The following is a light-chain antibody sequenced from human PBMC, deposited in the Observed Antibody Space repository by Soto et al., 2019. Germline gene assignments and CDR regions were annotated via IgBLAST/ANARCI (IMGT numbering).Light chain of an antibody. J-gene: IGKJ2*01. V-gene: IGKV2-24*01. CDR1: QSLVHGDGNTY. Sequence: DIVMTQTPLSSPVTLGQPASISCRSSQSLVHGDGNTYLSWLHQRPGQPPRLLINKIPHRISGVRDRFSRSGAGTDFTLQISRVEAEDVGVYYCMQATPVPGTFGQGTKLEIK. CDR3: MQATPVPGT. CDR2: KIP.